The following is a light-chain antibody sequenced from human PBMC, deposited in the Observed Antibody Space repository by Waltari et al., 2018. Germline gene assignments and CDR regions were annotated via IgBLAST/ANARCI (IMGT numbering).Light chain of an antibody. J-gene: IGKJ4*01. Sequence: DIVMTQSPLSLPVPPGEPASISCRFSQSLLHSNGYYYLHWYLQKPGQSPQLLIHLGSNRASGVPDRFSGSGSGTDFTLKISRVEAEDVGVYYCMQALQTPLTFSGGTKVEIK. CDR1: QSLLHSNGYYY. V-gene: IGKV2-28*01. CDR2: LGS. CDR3: MQALQTPLT.